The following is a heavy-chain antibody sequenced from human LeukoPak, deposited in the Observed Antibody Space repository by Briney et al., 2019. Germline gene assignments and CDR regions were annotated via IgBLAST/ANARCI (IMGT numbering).Heavy chain of an antibody. V-gene: IGHV5-51*01. D-gene: IGHD6-19*01. J-gene: IGHJ5*02. CDR1: GYSFTSYW. Sequence: GESLKISCKGSGYSFTSYWIGWVRQMPGKSLEWMGITYPGDSDTRYSPPFQGQVTISADKSISTAYLQWSSLKASDTAMYYCARSPGLLGGQWLVSQWFDPWGQGTLVTVSS. CDR2: TYPGDSDT. CDR3: ARSPGLLGGQWLVSQWFDP.